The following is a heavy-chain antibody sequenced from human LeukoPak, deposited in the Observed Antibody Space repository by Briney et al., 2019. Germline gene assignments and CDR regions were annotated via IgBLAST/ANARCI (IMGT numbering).Heavy chain of an antibody. V-gene: IGHV3-23*01. CDR1: GVTFSSYV. Sequence: GGSLRLSCEASGVTFSSYVMSWVRQAPGKGPEWVSGISGSGGGTYYADSVKGRFTISRDNAKNSLYLQMNSLRAEDTAVYYCARYSYYDFWSGYTYYFDYWGQGTLVTVSS. CDR2: ISGSGGGT. CDR3: ARYSYYDFWSGYTYYFDY. D-gene: IGHD3-3*01. J-gene: IGHJ4*02.